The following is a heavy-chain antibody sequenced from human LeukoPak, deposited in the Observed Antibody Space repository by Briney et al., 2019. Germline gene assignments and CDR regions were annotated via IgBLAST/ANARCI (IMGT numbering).Heavy chain of an antibody. CDR3: ARDSPTAGTDY. CDR1: GGTFSSYA. D-gene: IGHD6-13*01. Sequence: ASVKVSCKASGGTFSSYAISWVRQAPGQGLEWMGWISAYNGNTNYAQKLQGRVTMTTDTSTSTAYMELRSLRSDDTAVYYCARDSPTAGTDYWGQGTLVTVSS. V-gene: IGHV1-18*01. CDR2: ISAYNGNT. J-gene: IGHJ4*02.